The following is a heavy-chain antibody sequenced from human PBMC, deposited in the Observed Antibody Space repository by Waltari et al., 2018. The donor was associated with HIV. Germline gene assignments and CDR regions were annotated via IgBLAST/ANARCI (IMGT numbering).Heavy chain of an antibody. V-gene: IGHV4-38-2*02. Sequence: QVQLQESGPGLVKPSETLSLTCTVSCYSISSGYYWGWLRQPPWKGLEWIGSIYHSGSTYYNPSLKSRVTMSVDTSKNQFSLKLSSVTAADTAVYYCARRSGEYWYFDLWGCGTLVTVSS. D-gene: IGHD7-27*01. J-gene: IGHJ2*01. CDR3: ARRSGEYWYFDL. CDR2: IYHSGST. CDR1: CYSISSGYY.